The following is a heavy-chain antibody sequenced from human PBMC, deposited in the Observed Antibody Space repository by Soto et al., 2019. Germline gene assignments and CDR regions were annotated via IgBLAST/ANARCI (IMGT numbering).Heavy chain of an antibody. D-gene: IGHD4-17*01. CDR2: IYYSGST. V-gene: IGHV4-31*03. CDR1: GGSISSGGYY. CDR3: ARDQGNNGDYVGFRAFDI. J-gene: IGHJ3*02. Sequence: SETLSLTCTVSGGSISSGGYYWSWIRQHPGKGLEWIGYIYYSGSTYYNPSLKSRVTISVDTSKNQFSLKLSSVTAADTAVYYCARDQGNNGDYVGFRAFDIWGQGTMVTVSS.